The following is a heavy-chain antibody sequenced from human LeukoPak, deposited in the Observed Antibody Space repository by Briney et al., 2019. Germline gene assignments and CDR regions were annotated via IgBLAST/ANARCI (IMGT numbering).Heavy chain of an antibody. J-gene: IGHJ4*02. V-gene: IGHV4-30-4*01. CDR2: NYYSGST. Sequence: PSQTLSLTCTVSGGSISSGDYSWSWIRQPPGKGLEWIGYNYYSGSTYYNPSLKSRVTISVDTSKNQFSLKLSSVTAADTAVYYCARALSPVYFDYWGQGTLVTVSS. CDR1: GGSISSGDYS. CDR3: ARALSPVYFDY.